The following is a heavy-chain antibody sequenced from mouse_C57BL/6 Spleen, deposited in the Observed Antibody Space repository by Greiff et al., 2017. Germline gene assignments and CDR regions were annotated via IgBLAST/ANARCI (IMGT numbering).Heavy chain of an antibody. V-gene: IGHV2-2*01. CDR2: IWSGGST. CDR3: ARNYYGSSTFAY. CDR1: GFSLTSYG. D-gene: IGHD1-1*01. J-gene: IGHJ3*01. Sequence: QVQLQQSGPGLVQPSQCLSITCTVSGFSLTSYGVHWVRQSPGKGLEWLGVIWSGGSTDYNAAFISRLSISKDNSKSQVFFKMNSLQADDTAIYYCARNYYGSSTFAYWGQGTLVTVSA.